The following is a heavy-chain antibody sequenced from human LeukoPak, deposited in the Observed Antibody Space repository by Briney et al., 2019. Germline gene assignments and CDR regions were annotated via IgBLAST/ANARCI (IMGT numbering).Heavy chain of an antibody. J-gene: IGHJ4*02. Sequence: ASVKVSCKASGHSFTSYGISWVRQAPGQGLEWMGWISAYNGNTNYAQKLQGRVTMTTDTSTSTAYMELRSLRSDDTAVYYCARGLPAYSSHWYGDYWVQGTLVTVSS. V-gene: IGHV1-18*01. CDR1: GHSFTSYG. D-gene: IGHD6-13*01. CDR2: ISAYNGNT. CDR3: ARGLPAYSSHWYGDY.